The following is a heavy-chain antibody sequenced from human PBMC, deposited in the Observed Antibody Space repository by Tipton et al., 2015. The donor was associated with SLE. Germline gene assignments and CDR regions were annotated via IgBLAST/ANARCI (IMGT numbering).Heavy chain of an antibody. CDR3: ARGAMYSSSWYLGNY. D-gene: IGHD6-13*01. J-gene: IGHJ4*02. CDR2: MNPNSGNT. CDR1: GYTFTSYD. V-gene: IGHV1-8*01. Sequence: QLVQSGAEVKKPGASVKVSCKASGYTFTSYDINWVRQATGQGLEWMGWMNPNSGNTGYAQKFQGRVTMTRNTSISTAHMELSSLRAEDTAVYYGARGAMYSSSWYLGNYWGQGTLVTVSS.